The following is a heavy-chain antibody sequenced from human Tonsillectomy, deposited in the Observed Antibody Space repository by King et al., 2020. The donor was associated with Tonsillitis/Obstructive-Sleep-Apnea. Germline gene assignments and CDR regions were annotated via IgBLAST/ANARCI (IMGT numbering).Heavy chain of an antibody. V-gene: IGHV1-69*01. CDR1: GGTFSSYA. Sequence: VQLVESGAEVKKPGTSVKVSCKASGGTFSSYAISWVRQAPGQGLEWMGGIIPILGTVNYAQKFKGRVTITADESTSTAYMELSSLRSEDTAVYYCASLGRNSNYYYYMDVWGKGTTVTVSS. J-gene: IGHJ6*03. D-gene: IGHD4-23*01. CDR2: IIPILGTV. CDR3: ASLGRNSNYYYYMDV.